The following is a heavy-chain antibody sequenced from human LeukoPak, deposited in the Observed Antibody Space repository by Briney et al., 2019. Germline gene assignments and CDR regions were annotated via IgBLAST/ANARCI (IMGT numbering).Heavy chain of an antibody. V-gene: IGHV4-34*01. J-gene: IGHJ5*02. D-gene: IGHD2-21*02. CDR3: ARDCGGDCHLWGYNWFDP. CDR2: INHSGST. CDR1: GGSFSGYY. Sequence: SETLSLTCAVYGGSFSGYYWSWIRQPPGKGLEWIGEINHSGSTNYNPSLKSRVTISVDTSKNQFSLKLSSVTAADTAVYYCARDCGGDCHLWGYNWFDPWGQGTLVTVSS.